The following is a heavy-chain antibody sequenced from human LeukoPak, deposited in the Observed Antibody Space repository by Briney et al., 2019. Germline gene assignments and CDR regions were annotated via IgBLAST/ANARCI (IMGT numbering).Heavy chain of an antibody. CDR2: IYHGGDT. Sequence: SETLSLTCAVSGGSITSHSWWSWVRQPPGKGLEWIGEIYHGGDTNYDPSVKSRVTMSVDKSKNHFSLNLRSVTAADTAIYYCASHVTVLGTRGFDYWGQGILVTVSS. CDR1: GGSITSHSW. V-gene: IGHV4-4*02. D-gene: IGHD6-19*01. J-gene: IGHJ4*02. CDR3: ASHVTVLGTRGFDY.